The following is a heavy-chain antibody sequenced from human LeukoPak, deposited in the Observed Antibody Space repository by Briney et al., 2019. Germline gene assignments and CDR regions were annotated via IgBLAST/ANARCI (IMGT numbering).Heavy chain of an antibody. V-gene: IGHV3-33*01. J-gene: IGHJ6*02. CDR3: ARDGAAAADDYYYYGMDV. CDR1: GFTFSSYG. Sequence: PGGSLRLSCAASGFTFSSYGMHWVRQAPGKGLEWVAVIWYDGSNKYYADSVKGRFTISRDNSKNTLYLQMNSLRAEDTAVYYCARDGAAAADDYYYYGMDVWGQGTTVTVSS. CDR2: IWYDGSNK. D-gene: IGHD6-13*01.